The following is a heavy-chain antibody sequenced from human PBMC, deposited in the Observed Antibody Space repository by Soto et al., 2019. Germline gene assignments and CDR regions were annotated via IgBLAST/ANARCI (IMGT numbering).Heavy chain of an antibody. V-gene: IGHV4-31*03. CDR3: ARVWRSAGSFDY. CDR2: IYYSGST. CDR1: GGSISSGGYY. J-gene: IGHJ4*02. D-gene: IGHD3-10*01. Sequence: PSETLSLTCTVSGGSISSGGYYWSWIRQHPEKGLEWIGYIYYSGSTYYNPSLKSRVTISVDTSKNQFSLKLSSVTAADTAVYYCARVWRSAGSFDYWGQGTLVTVSS.